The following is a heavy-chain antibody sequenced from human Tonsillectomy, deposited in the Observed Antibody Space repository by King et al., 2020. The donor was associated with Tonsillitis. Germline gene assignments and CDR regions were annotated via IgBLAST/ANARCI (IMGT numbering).Heavy chain of an antibody. V-gene: IGHV3-15*01. CDR2: IKSKTDGGTT. CDR3: TTHVLLWFESTI. Sequence: VQLVESGGGLVKPGGSLRLSCAASGFTFSNAWMSWVRQAPGKGLEWVGRIKSKTDGGTTDYAAPVKGRFTISRDDSKSTLYLQMNSLKTEDTAVYYCTTHVLLWFESTIWGQGTLVTVSS. J-gene: IGHJ4*02. D-gene: IGHD3-10*01. CDR1: GFTFSNAW.